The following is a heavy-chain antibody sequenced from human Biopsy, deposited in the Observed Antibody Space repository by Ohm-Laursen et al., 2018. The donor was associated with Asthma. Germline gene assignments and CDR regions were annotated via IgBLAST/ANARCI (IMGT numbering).Heavy chain of an antibody. CDR1: GFSLGCTLVR. J-gene: IGHJ4*01. V-gene: IGHV2-5*01. Sequence: TQTLPLTCSFSGFSLGCTLVREGWIRQPPGRAPEWLALIFWNENIQHNPSLRSRLTVSTDASRNRVFLAMTSMEPVDSDTYFCARAFRLDDDLTDSYSCYFDNWGLGTLVSVSS. CDR2: IFWNENI. D-gene: IGHD3-9*01. CDR3: ARAFRLDDDLTDSYSCYFDN.